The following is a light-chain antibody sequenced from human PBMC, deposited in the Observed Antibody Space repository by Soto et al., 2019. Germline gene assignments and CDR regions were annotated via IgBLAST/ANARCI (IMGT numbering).Light chain of an antibody. CDR1: SSDVCGYNY. J-gene: IGLJ3*02. V-gene: IGLV2-14*01. CDR2: DVN. Sequence: QSALTQPASVSGSPGQSITISCIGTSSDVCGYNYVSWYQQHPGKAPRLMIYDVNNRPSGVSNRFSGSKSGNTASLTISGLQAEDEADYYCSSYAISSTLFGGGTKLTVL. CDR3: SSYAISSTL.